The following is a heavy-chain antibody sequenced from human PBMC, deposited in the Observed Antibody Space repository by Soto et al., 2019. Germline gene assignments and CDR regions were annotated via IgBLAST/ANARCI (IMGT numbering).Heavy chain of an antibody. J-gene: IGHJ6*02. V-gene: IGHV3-73*01. CDR3: TRRDDYHYYDSSGYYQHYYYYGMDV. CDR1: GFTFSGSA. Sequence: PGGSLRLSCAASGFTFSGSAMHWVRQASGKGLEWVSRIRSKANSYATAYAASVKGRFTISRDDSKNTAYLQMNSLKTEDTAVYYCTRRDDYHYYDSSGYYQHYYYYGMDVWGQGTTVTVSS. D-gene: IGHD3-22*01. CDR2: IRSKANSYAT.